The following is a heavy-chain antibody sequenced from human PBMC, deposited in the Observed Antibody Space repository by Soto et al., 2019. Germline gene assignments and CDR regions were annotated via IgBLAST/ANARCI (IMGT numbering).Heavy chain of an antibody. CDR3: AKDSSSWYLSWFDP. Sequence: SLRLSCAASGFTFDDYAMHWVRQAPGKGLEWVSGISWNSGSIGYADSVKGRFTISRDNAKNSLYLQMNSLRAEDTALYYCAKDSSSWYLSWFDPWGQGTLVTVSS. V-gene: IGHV3-9*01. CDR1: GFTFDDYA. J-gene: IGHJ5*02. D-gene: IGHD6-13*01. CDR2: ISWNSGSI.